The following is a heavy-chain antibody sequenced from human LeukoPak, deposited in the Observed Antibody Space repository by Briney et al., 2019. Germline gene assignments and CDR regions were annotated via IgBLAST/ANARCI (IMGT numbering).Heavy chain of an antibody. CDR3: AKAKRGFWSTYIDY. CDR2: ISGTDGSA. D-gene: IGHD3-3*01. Sequence: PGGSLRLSCAASGFTFSSYAMSWVRQAPGKGLEWVSAISGTDGSAYYADSVKGRFTISRDNSKNTLYLQMSSLRAEDTAMYYCAKAKRGFWSTYIDYWGQGALVTVSS. V-gene: IGHV3-23*01. CDR1: GFTFSSYA. J-gene: IGHJ4*02.